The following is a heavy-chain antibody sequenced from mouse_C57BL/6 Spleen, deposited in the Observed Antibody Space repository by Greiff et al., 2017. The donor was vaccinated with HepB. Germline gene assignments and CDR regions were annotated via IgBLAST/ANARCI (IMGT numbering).Heavy chain of an antibody. Sequence: DVKLQESGPELVKPGASVKMSCKASGYTFTDYNMHWVKQSHGKSLEWIGYINPNNGGTSYNQKFKGKATLTVNKSSSTAYMELRSLTSEDSAVYYCARSIGYYGSRNFDYWGQGTTLTVSS. D-gene: IGHD1-1*01. J-gene: IGHJ2*01. CDR1: GYTFTDYN. CDR3: ARSIGYYGSRNFDY. CDR2: INPNNGGT. V-gene: IGHV1-22*01.